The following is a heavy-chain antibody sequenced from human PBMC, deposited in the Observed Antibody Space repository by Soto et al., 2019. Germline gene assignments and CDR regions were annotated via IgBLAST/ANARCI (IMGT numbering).Heavy chain of an antibody. V-gene: IGHV3-23*01. CDR1: GFTFSSYA. CDR2: ISGSGGST. D-gene: IGHD5-12*01. J-gene: IGHJ3*02. Sequence: GGSLRLSCAASGFTFSSYAMSWVRQAPGKGLEWVSAISGSGGSTYYADSVKGRFTISRDNSKNTLYLQMNSLRAEDTAVYYCAKPGNSGYDRMSGAVPDAFDIWGQGTMVTVSS. CDR3: AKPGNSGYDRMSGAVPDAFDI.